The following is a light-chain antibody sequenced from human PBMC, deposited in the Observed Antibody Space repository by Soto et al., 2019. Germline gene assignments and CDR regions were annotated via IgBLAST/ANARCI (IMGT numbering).Light chain of an antibody. Sequence: QSALTQPPSASGSPGQSVTISCTGTSRDIGAYIYVSWYQQHPGKAPKLMISEVSRRPSGVPERFSGSKSGNTASLTVSGLQADDEAHYYCSSYAGSNNFVFGTGTKLTVL. CDR2: EVS. V-gene: IGLV2-8*01. J-gene: IGLJ1*01. CDR1: SRDIGAYIY. CDR3: SSYAGSNNFV.